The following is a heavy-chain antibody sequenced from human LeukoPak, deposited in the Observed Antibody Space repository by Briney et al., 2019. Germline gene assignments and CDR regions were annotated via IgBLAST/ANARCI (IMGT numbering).Heavy chain of an antibody. J-gene: IGHJ4*02. V-gene: IGHV3-23*01. CDR2: ISGSGGST. Sequence: GGSLRLSCAASGFTFSSYAMSWVRQAPGKGLEWVSAISGSGGSTYYAGSVKGRFTISRDNSKNTLYLQMNSLRAEDTAVYYCARLACSSCRGPWYFDYWGQGTLVTVSS. CDR1: GFTFSSYA. CDR3: ARLACSSCRGPWYFDY. D-gene: IGHD6-13*01.